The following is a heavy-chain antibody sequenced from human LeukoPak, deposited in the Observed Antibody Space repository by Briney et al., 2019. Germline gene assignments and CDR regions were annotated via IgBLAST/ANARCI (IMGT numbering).Heavy chain of an antibody. CDR2: IYYSGST. J-gene: IGHJ4*02. Sequence: SETLSLTCTVSGGSISSSRDYWGWIRQPPGKGLEWIGSIYYSGSTYYNPSLKSRVTISVDTSKNQSSLKLSSVTAADTAVYYCARHVEIAVAGPIDYWGQGTLVTVPS. D-gene: IGHD6-19*01. V-gene: IGHV4-39*01. CDR1: GGSISSSRDY. CDR3: ARHVEIAVAGPIDY.